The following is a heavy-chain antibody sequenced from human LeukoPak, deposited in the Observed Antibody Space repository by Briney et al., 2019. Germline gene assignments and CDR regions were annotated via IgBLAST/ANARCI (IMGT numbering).Heavy chain of an antibody. CDR1: GGTFSSYA. Sequence: SVKVSCKASGGTFSSYAISWVRQAPGQGLEWMGGIIPIFGRANYAQKFQGRVTITADKSTSTAYMELSSLRSEDTPVYYCARGVNYDILTGYIFDYWGQGTLVTVSS. CDR2: IIPIFGRA. V-gene: IGHV1-69*06. J-gene: IGHJ4*02. CDR3: ARGVNYDILTGYIFDY. D-gene: IGHD3-9*01.